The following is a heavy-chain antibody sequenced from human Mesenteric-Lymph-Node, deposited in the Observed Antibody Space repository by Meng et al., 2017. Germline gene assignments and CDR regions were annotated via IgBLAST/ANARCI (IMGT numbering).Heavy chain of an antibody. Sequence: SETLSLTCAVSGGSISSDNWWTWVRQSPGKGLEWIGEIWHSGSNYNSSLQSRVTISIDRSKNQFSLTLTSVTAADTAVYYCARGGYYSSGSYYNGWFDPWGQGTLVTVSS. CDR3: ARGGYYSSGSYYNGWFDP. D-gene: IGHD3-10*01. CDR1: GGSISSDNW. V-gene: IGHV4-4*02. CDR2: IWHSGS. J-gene: IGHJ5*02.